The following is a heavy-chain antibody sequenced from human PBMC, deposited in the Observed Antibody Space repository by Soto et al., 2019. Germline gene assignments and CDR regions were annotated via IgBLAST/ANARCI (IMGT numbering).Heavy chain of an antibody. CDR1: GGSITGGSISSTTYY. CDR2: FFIGGNT. V-gene: IGHV4-39*01. J-gene: IGHJ5*02. CDR3: ARLGEYYQSLDP. D-gene: IGHD2-2*01. Sequence: SETLSLTCTVSGGSITGGSISSTTYYWGRMRQTPGKGLEWIASFFIGGNTYYNPSLKSRVTTSVDTSKNQFSLKLSSVTAADTAVYYCARLGEYYQSLDPWGPGTLVTVSS.